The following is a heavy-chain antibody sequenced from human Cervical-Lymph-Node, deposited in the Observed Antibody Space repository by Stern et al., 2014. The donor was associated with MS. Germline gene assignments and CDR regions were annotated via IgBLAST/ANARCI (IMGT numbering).Heavy chain of an antibody. CDR1: GFTFSSSG. Sequence: VQLLESGGGVVQPGRSLRLSCAASGFTFSSSGMHWVRQAPGKGLEWVAIISYDGSNKYYADSVKGRFNISRDNSKNMLYLQMNSLRAEDTAVYYCAKDRSWDSSGYYDYYFYYGMDVWGQGTTVTVSS. V-gene: IGHV3-30*18. CDR2: ISYDGSNK. CDR3: AKDRSWDSSGYYDYYFYYGMDV. D-gene: IGHD3-22*01. J-gene: IGHJ6*02.